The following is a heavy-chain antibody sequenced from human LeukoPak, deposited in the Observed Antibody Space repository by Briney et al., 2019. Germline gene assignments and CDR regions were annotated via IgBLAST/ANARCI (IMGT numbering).Heavy chain of an antibody. CDR3: ASGMEIWFDP. CDR1: GFTFSSYS. V-gene: IGHV3-21*01. D-gene: IGHD3-3*01. J-gene: IGHJ5*02. Sequence: GSLRLSCAASGFTFSSYSMSWVRQAPGKGLEWVSSISSSSSYIYYADSVKGRFTISRDNAKNSLYLQMNSLGAEDTAVYYCASGMEIWFDPWGQGTLVTVSS. CDR2: ISSSSSYI.